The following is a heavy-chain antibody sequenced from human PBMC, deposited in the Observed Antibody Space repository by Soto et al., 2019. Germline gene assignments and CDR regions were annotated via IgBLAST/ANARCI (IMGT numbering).Heavy chain of an antibody. CDR1: GFTFSDYY. V-gene: IGHV3-11*05. D-gene: IGHD1-26*01. CDR3: ARTSGSYYSSENFDY. CDR2: ISSTSTYI. J-gene: IGHJ4*02. Sequence: QVQLVESGGGLVKPGGSLRLSCAASGFTFSDYYMSWIRQAPGKGLEWVSYISSTSTYIDYADSVKSRFTISRDNAKNSLYLQMNSLRAEDTAVYYCARTSGSYYSSENFDYWGQGTLVTVSS.